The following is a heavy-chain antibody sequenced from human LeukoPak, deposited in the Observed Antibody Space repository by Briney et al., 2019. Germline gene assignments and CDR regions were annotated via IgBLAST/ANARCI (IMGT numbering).Heavy chain of an antibody. CDR1: GFTFSTYN. D-gene: IGHD3/OR15-3a*01. CDR2: ISSSGSTV. V-gene: IGHV3-48*01. CDR3: ARALDSALDV. J-gene: IGHJ6*04. Sequence: GGYLRLSCVGSGFTFSTYNMNWVRQAPGKGLEWVSYISSSGSTVYYADFVRGRFTISRDNARNSLYLQMAGLTAEDTAVYYCARALDSALDVWGNGTTVTVSS.